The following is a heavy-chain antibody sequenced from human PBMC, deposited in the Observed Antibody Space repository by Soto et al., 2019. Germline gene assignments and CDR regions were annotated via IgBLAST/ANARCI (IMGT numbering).Heavy chain of an antibody. V-gene: IGHV1-8*01. CDR2: MNPNSGNT. Sequence: QVQLVQSGAEVKKPGASVKVSCKASGYTFTSYDINWVRQATGQGLEWMGWMNPNSGNTGYAQKFQGRVTMTRNTPISTAYTGLSSLRSEDPAVDYCERERAAAGFAHWGQGPLVTVSS. D-gene: IGHD6-13*01. CDR3: ERERAAAGFAH. J-gene: IGHJ4*02. CDR1: GYTFTSYD.